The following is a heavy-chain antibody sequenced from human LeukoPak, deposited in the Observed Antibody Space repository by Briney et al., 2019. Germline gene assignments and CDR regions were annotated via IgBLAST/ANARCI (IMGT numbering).Heavy chain of an antibody. D-gene: IGHD2-21*01. V-gene: IGHV1-69*04. J-gene: IGHJ4*02. CDR3: ATMGTYCGGDCSFPPDY. CDR2: IIPILGIA. CDR1: GGTFSSYA. Sequence: ASVKVSCKASGGTFSSYAIRWVRQAPGQGLEWMGRIIPILGIANYAQKFQGRVTITADKSTSTAYMELSSLRSEDTAVYYCATMGTYCGGDCSFPPDYWGQGTLVTVSS.